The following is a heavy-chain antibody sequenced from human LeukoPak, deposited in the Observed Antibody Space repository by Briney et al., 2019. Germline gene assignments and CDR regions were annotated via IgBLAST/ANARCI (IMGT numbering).Heavy chain of an antibody. J-gene: IGHJ6*02. D-gene: IGHD3-22*01. CDR1: GGSFSGYY. CDR3: ARGKGTEVQSYYYDSSGSRAQYYYGMDV. Sequence: SETLGLTCAVYGGSFSGYYWSWIRQPPGKGLEWVGELNHSGSTNYNPSLKSRVTISVETFKNQFSLKLSSVTAADTAVYYCARGKGTEVQSYYYDSSGSRAQYYYGMDVWGQGTTVTVSS. CDR2: LNHSGST. V-gene: IGHV4-34*01.